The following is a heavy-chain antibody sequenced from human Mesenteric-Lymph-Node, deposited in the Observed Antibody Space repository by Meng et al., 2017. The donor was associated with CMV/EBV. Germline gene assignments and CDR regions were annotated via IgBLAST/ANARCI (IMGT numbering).Heavy chain of an antibody. CDR2: IYYSGST. D-gene: IGHD2-2*01. CDR1: GGPISSSSYF. Sequence: GSLRLSCTVPGGPISSSSYFWGWIRQPPGKGLEWFGSIYYSGSTNYNPSLKSRVTISVDPSKNQFSLKLSSVTAADTAVYYCAAASSTRCYGCPYYYYGMDVWGQGTTVTVSS. V-gene: IGHV4-39*07. CDR3: AAASSTRCYGCPYYYYGMDV. J-gene: IGHJ6*02.